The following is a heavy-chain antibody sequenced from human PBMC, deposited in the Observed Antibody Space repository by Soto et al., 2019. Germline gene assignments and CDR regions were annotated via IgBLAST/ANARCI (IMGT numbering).Heavy chain of an antibody. Sequence: SGPTLVNPTQTLTLTCTLSGFSLSTSGVGVGWIRQPPGKALEWLALIYWDDDKRYSPSLKSRLTITKDTSKNQVVLTMTNMDPVDTATYYCAHSVGYYDSSGPSGEYFQHWGQGTLVTVSS. CDR3: AHSVGYYDSSGPSGEYFQH. CDR2: IYWDDDK. J-gene: IGHJ1*01. D-gene: IGHD3-22*01. CDR1: GFSLSTSGVG. V-gene: IGHV2-5*02.